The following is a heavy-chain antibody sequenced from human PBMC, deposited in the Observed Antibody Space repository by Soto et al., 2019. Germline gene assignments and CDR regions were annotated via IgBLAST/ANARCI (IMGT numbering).Heavy chain of an antibody. CDR1: GYSFTSYW. CDR3: ARLRSIAARPNYYYYMDV. Sequence: GESQKSSCKGSGYSFTSYWMGWVRQLTGKGLEWMGIIYPGDSDTRYSPSFQGQVTISADKSISTAYLQWSSLKASDTAMYYCARLRSIAARPNYYYYMDVWGKGTTVTVSS. D-gene: IGHD6-6*01. CDR2: IYPGDSDT. V-gene: IGHV5-51*01. J-gene: IGHJ6*03.